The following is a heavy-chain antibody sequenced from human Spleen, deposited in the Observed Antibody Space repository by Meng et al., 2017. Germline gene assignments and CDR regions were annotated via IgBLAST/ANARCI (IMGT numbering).Heavy chain of an antibody. CDR1: GFTFSSYW. CDR3: ARLLRTGCSGGGCYSTSGVDV. J-gene: IGHJ6*02. Sequence: GGSLRLSCAASGFTFSSYWMSWVRQAPGKGLEWVAVISYDGSDKYYADSVKGRFTISRDNSKNTLYLQMNSLRGEETAVYYCARLLRTGCSGGGCYSTSGVDVWGQGTTVTVSS. V-gene: IGHV3-30*03. D-gene: IGHD2-15*01. CDR2: ISYDGSDK.